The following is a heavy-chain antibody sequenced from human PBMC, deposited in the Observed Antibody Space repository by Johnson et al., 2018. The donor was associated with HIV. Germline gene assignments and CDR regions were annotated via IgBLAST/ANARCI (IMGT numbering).Heavy chain of an antibody. D-gene: IGHD2-15*01. CDR1: GFTFSSYA. Sequence: QMQLVESGGGLVQPGRSLKLSCAASGFTFSSYAMHWVRQAPGKGLEWVAVISYAGSNKYYADSVKGRFTISSDNSKNTLYLQMNSLRAEDTAVYYCARDDGGGGDAFDIWGQGTMVTVSS. V-gene: IGHV3-30*04. CDR3: ARDDGGGGDAFDI. CDR2: ISYAGSNK. J-gene: IGHJ3*02.